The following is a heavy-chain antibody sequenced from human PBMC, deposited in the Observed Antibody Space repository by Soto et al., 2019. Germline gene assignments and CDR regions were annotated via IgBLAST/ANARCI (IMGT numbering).Heavy chain of an antibody. V-gene: IGHV6-1*01. CDR3: AGVVWFRGMDV. Sequence: SQTLSLTCVISVDIVSSSSAAWNCIRQSPSRGLEWLGRTYYRSKWIHEYAVSMESRITINPDTSKNQFSLQLYSVTPEDTAVYYCAGVVWFRGMDVWGQGTPVTVSS. J-gene: IGHJ6*02. CDR1: VDIVSSSSAA. D-gene: IGHD3-16*01. CDR2: TYYRSKWIH.